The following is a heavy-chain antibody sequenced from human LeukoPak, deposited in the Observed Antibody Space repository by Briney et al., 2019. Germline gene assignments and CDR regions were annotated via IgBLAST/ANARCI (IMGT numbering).Heavy chain of an antibody. V-gene: IGHV3-7*01. J-gene: IGHJ4*02. CDR2: IKQDGSEK. CDR3: ARDSSFLGMGY. Sequence: GGSLRLSCAASGFTFSSYWMSWVRQAPGKGLEWVASIKQDGSEKYYVDSVKGRFTVSRDNARNSLYLQMNSLRVEDTAVYYCARDSSFLGMGYWGQGTLVTVSS. D-gene: IGHD7-27*01. CDR1: GFTFSSYW.